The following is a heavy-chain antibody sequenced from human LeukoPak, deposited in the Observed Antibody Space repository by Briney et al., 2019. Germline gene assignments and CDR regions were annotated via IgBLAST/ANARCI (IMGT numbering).Heavy chain of an antibody. J-gene: IGHJ3*02. CDR1: GFTFSSYW. D-gene: IGHD3-10*01. V-gene: IGHV3-7*01. CDR2: IKQDGSEK. CDR3: AREAKKVRGVIIKSDAFDI. Sequence: GGSLRLSCAASGFTFSSYWMSWVRQAPGKGLEWVANIKQDGSEKYYVDSVKGQFTISRDNAKNSLYLQMNSLRAEDTAVYYCAREAKKVRGVIIKSDAFDIWGQGTMVTVSS.